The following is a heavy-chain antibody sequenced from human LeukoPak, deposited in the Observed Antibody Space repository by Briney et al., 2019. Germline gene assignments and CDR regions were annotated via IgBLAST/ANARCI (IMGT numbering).Heavy chain of an antibody. CDR1: GFTFSSYA. CDR3: ARDPSPARYSSNWAANIFDP. Sequence: PGGSLRLSCAASGFTFSSYAMHWVRQAPGQRLEWVALISFDGSKEFLTDSVKGRFSISRDNAKNTLYLQINGLRPDDTAVYYCARDPSPARYSSNWAANIFDPCGQGTLVTVSS. CDR2: ISFDGSKE. D-gene: IGHD6-13*01. V-gene: IGHV3-30*04. J-gene: IGHJ5*02.